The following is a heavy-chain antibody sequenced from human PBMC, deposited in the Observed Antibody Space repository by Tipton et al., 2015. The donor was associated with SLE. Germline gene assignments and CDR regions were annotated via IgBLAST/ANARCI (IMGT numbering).Heavy chain of an antibody. CDR2: IYYSGST. D-gene: IGHD2-2*01. CDR1: GGSISSSSYY. J-gene: IGHJ6*02. V-gene: IGHV4-39*07. Sequence: TLSLTCTVSGGSISSSSYYWGWVRQPPGKGLEWIGNIYYSGSTYYNPSLKSRVTISIDTSKKQYSLKLSSVTAADTAMYYCARQGYCSSIPCRYAVHYYYAMDVWGQGTTVTVSS. CDR3: ARQGYCSSIPCRYAVHYYYAMDV.